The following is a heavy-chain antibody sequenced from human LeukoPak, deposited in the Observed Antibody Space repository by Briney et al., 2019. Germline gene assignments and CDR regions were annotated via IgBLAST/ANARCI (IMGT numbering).Heavy chain of an antibody. J-gene: IGHJ6*02. CDR3: AKGIGYYGSGSYELYYYGMDV. CDR2: IRGSGGST. CDR1: GFTFSSCA. D-gene: IGHD3-10*01. V-gene: IGHV3-23*01. Sequence: GGSLRLSCAASGFTFSSCAMTWVRQAPGKGLEWVSAIRGSGGSTYYADSVKGRFTISRDNSKNTLYLQMNSLRAEDTAVYYCAKGIGYYGSGSYELYYYGMDVWGQGTTVTVSS.